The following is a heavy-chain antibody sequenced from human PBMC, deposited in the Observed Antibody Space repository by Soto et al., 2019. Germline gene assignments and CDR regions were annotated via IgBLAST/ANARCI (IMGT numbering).Heavy chain of an antibody. J-gene: IGHJ5*02. CDR2: IYCDDDK. Sequence: QITLKESGPTLVKPTQTLTLTCTLSGSSLRTSGVGVAWIRQPPGKALEWVALIYCDDDKSYSPSLKRRLTITKDPSNTLVSLPMTNTEPGDTGTYFCAHFLATRNEGISFDIWGQGTLFTVSS. D-gene: IGHD1-1*01. CDR3: AHFLATRNEGISFDI. CDR1: GSSLRTSGVG. V-gene: IGHV2-5*02.